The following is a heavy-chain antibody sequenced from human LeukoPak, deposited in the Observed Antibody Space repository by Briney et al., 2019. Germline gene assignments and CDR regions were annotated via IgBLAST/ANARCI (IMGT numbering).Heavy chain of an antibody. CDR1: GFTFSNYY. V-gene: IGHV3-11*06. Sequence: GGSLRLSCAASGFTFSNYYLTWIRQAPGKGLEWVSYISSSSSDTNYADSVRGRFTISRDNANKSLYLQMNSLRDEDTAVYYCARVGATWYFQHWGQGALVTVSS. D-gene: IGHD1-26*01. CDR3: ARVGATWYFQH. J-gene: IGHJ1*01. CDR2: ISSSSSDT.